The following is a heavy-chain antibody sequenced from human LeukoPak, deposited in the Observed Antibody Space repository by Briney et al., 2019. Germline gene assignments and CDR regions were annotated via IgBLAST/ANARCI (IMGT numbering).Heavy chain of an antibody. Sequence: GGSLRLSCAASGFTFSSYAMSWVRQAPGKGLEWVSGISDSGDSTYYADSVKGRFTISRDNSKNTLYLQMNGLRAEDTAVYYCAKDLMRQWLVHDAFDIWGQGTMVTVSS. CDR2: ISDSGDST. CDR3: AKDLMRQWLVHDAFDI. J-gene: IGHJ3*02. CDR1: GFTFSSYA. V-gene: IGHV3-23*01. D-gene: IGHD6-19*01.